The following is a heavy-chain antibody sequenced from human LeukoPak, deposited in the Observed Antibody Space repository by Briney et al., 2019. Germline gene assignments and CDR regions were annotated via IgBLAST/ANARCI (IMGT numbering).Heavy chain of an antibody. J-gene: IGHJ4*02. CDR1: GGSISSYY. V-gene: IGHV4-59*01. CDR3: ARGSFFDGWYFDY. Sequence: ASETLSLTCTVSGGSISSYYWSWIRQPPGKGLEWIGYIYYSGSTNYNPSLKSRVTISVDTSKNQFSLKLSSVTAADTAVYYCARGSFFDGWYFDYWGQGTLVTVSS. D-gene: IGHD5-24*01. CDR2: IYYSGST.